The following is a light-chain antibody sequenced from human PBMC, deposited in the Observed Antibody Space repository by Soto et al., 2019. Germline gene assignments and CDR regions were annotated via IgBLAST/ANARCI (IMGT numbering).Light chain of an antibody. V-gene: IGLV2-14*01. Sequence: QSVLTQPASVSGSPGQSITISCTGTSTDVGGYNYVSWYQQHPGKAPKLMISDVSNRPSGVSIRFSGSKSGNTASLTISGLQAEDEAEYYCNSYSSSTSLLLFGTGTKLTVL. CDR3: NSYSSSTSLLL. J-gene: IGLJ1*01. CDR2: DVS. CDR1: STDVGGYNY.